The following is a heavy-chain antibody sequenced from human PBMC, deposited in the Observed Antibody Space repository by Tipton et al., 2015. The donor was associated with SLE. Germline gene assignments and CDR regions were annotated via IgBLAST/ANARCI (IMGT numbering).Heavy chain of an antibody. CDR2: INHSGST. CDR3: ARDGITYYYDSSGYTPFDY. CDR1: GGSFSGYY. Sequence: LRLSCAVYGGSFSGYYWSWIRQPPGKGLEWIGEINHSGSTNYNPSLKSRVTISVDTSKNQFSLKLSSVTAADTAVYYCARDGITYYYDSSGYTPFDYWGQGTLVTVSS. V-gene: IGHV4-34*01. D-gene: IGHD3-22*01. J-gene: IGHJ4*02.